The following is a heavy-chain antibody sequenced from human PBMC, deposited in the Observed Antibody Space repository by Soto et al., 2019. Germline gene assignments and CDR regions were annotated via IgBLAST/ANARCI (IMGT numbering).Heavy chain of an antibody. J-gene: IGHJ4*02. CDR3: ARELVVTMPRGVQGVDY. CDR2: ISNSGSSI. D-gene: IGHD3-10*01. CDR1: GFTFSDYY. Sequence: KPGGSLRLSCAASGFTFSDYYMIWIRQAPEKGLEWVSHISNSGSSIYYADSVKGRFIISRDNAKNTLHLQMNSLRAEDTAVYYCARELVVTMPRGVQGVDYWGQGTLVTVSS. V-gene: IGHV3-11*01.